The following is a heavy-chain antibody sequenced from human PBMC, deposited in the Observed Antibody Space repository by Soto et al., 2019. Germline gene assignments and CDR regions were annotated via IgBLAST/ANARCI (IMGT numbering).Heavy chain of an antibody. CDR2: IKSDGST. CDR1: AFSVRTDY. Sequence: EVQLVESGGHLVQSGGSLRLSCEASAFSVRTDYLNWVHQAPGKGLEWVSLIKSDGSTYYADSVKGRFTISRDNSKDTLSLRMNSLRAEDTAVYYCARDPFGSTYGPAEVDHWGQGILVTVSS. V-gene: IGHV3-66*01. D-gene: IGHD3-10*01. CDR3: ARDPFGSTYGPAEVDH. J-gene: IGHJ4*02.